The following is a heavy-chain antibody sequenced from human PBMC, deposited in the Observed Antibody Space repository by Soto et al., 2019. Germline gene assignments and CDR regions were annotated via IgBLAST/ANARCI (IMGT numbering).Heavy chain of an antibody. CDR2: ISWNSGSI. CDR1: GFTFDDYA. Sequence: EVQLVESGGGLVQPGRSLRLSCAASGFTFDDYAMHWVRQAPGKGLEWVSGISWNSGSIGYADSVKGRFTISRDNAKNSLYLQMNSLRAEDTALYYCAKDFKSPRYCSGGSCEEYFQHWGQGTLVTVSS. J-gene: IGHJ1*01. V-gene: IGHV3-9*01. CDR3: AKDFKSPRYCSGGSCEEYFQH. D-gene: IGHD2-15*01.